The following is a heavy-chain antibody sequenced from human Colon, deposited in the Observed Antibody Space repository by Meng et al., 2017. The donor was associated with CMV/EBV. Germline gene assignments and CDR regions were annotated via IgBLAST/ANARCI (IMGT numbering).Heavy chain of an antibody. CDR2: INQDGNAK. Sequence: GESLKISCAASGFTFSTHWMTWVRQAPGKGLEWVANINQDGNAKYFLDSVKGRFTISRDTARNSVYLQMNSLRAEDTAVYYCARDLKVRGAGTSRGMDVWGQGTTVTVSS. V-gene: IGHV3-7*01. J-gene: IGHJ6*02. CDR3: ARDLKVRGAGTSRGMDV. D-gene: IGHD3-10*01. CDR1: GFTFSTHW.